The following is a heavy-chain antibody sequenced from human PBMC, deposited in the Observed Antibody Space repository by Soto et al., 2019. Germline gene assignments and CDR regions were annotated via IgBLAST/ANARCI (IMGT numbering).Heavy chain of an antibody. CDR2: IKSKTDGGTT. D-gene: IGHD3-16*01. J-gene: IGHJ6*02. CDR3: TTDDNPDYDYYGMDV. CDR1: GFTFSNAW. Sequence: GGSLRLSCAASGFTFSNAWMNWVRQAPGKGLEWVGRIKSKTDGGTTDYAAPVKGRFTISRDDSKNTLYLQMNSLKTEDTAVYYCTTDDNPDYDYYGMDVWGQGTTVTVSS. V-gene: IGHV3-15*07.